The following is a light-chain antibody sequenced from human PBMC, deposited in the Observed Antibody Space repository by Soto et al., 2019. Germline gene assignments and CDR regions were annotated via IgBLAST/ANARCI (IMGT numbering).Light chain of an antibody. CDR3: QQYGSSPTIT. Sequence: EIMMTQSPATLSESPGERATLSCRASQTVSSNYLAWCQQRPGQAPRLLIDGASTRAAGIPDRFSGSGSGTDFTLTISRLEPEDFAVYYCQQYGSSPTITFGQGTRLEIK. CDR2: GAS. CDR1: QTVSSNY. V-gene: IGKV3-20*01. J-gene: IGKJ5*01.